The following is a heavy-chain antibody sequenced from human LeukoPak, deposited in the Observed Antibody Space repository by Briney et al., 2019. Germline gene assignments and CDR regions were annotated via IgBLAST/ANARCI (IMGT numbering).Heavy chain of an antibody. D-gene: IGHD4-11*01. CDR1: GFTFRTYV. V-gene: IGHV3-64D*09. J-gene: IGHJ4*02. CDR2: ISSDGDST. CDR3: VKGYSDY. Sequence: GGSLRLSCSASGFTFRTYVMHWVRQAPGKGLEYVSAISSDGDSTYYAESVKGRFTISRDNSKNTLHLQMSSLRAEDTAVYYCVKGYSDYWGQGTLVTVS.